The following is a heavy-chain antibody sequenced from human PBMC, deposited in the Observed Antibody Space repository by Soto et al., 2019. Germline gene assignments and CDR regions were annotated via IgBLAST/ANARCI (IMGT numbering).Heavy chain of an antibody. Sequence: SETLTLTCTVSGGSISSYYWSWIRQPPGKGLEWIGYIYNSGSTNYNPSLKSRVTISVDTSKNQFSLKLSSVTAADTAVYYCAGQPTAGSYYDLGSYYYYYAMDVWGQGTTVTVSS. V-gene: IGHV4-59*08. CDR2: IYNSGST. CDR1: GGSISSYY. D-gene: IGHD3-10*01. CDR3: AGQPTAGSYYDLGSYYYYYAMDV. J-gene: IGHJ6*02.